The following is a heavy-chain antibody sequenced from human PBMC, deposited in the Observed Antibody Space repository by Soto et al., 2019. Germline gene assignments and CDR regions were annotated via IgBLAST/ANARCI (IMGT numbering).Heavy chain of an antibody. D-gene: IGHD3-22*01. CDR1: AGSITTSY. CDR3: ASSGIVGSEVNNWSDP. V-gene: IGHV4-59*01. J-gene: IGHJ5*02. Sequence: ETLSLTCTVSAGSITTSYWSWIRQPLGKALEWIGYISYRGSTNYNPSLKSRLTISIDTSKSQISLKLTSMTTADTAVYYCASSGIVGSEVNNWSDPWGQGTLVTVSS. CDR2: ISYRGST.